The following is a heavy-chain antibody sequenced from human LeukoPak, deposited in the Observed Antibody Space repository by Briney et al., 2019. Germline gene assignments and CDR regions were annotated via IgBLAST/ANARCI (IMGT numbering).Heavy chain of an antibody. Sequence: PSQTLSLTCTVSGGSISSGSYYWSWIRQPAGKGLEWIGRIYTSGSTNYNPSLKSRVTISVDTSKNQFSLKLSSVTAADTAVNYCASEDYRSAFDIWGQGTMVTVSS. CDR3: ASEDYRSAFDI. CDR2: IYTSGST. CDR1: GGSISSGSYY. D-gene: IGHD4-11*01. J-gene: IGHJ3*02. V-gene: IGHV4-61*02.